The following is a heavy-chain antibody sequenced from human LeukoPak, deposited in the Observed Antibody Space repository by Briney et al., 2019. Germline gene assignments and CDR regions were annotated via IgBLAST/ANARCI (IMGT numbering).Heavy chain of an antibody. CDR3: RFERSYDFWSGYYQNFDY. D-gene: IGHD3-3*01. Sequence: GGFLRLSCAASGFTFSNAWMNWVRQAPGKGLEWVGRIKSKTDGGTADYAAPVKGRFTISRDDSKNTLYLQMNSLKNEDTAVYYCRFERSYDFWSGYYQNFDYWGQGTLVTVSS. J-gene: IGHJ4*02. V-gene: IGHV3-15*07. CDR1: GFTFSNAW. CDR2: IKSKTDGGTA.